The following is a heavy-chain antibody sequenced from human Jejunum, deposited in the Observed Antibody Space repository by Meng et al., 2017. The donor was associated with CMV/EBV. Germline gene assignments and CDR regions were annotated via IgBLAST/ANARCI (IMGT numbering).Heavy chain of an antibody. V-gene: IGHV3-7*01. J-gene: IGHJ4*02. D-gene: IGHD3-22*01. CDR3: VIVRNYNYDSSGHFLDY. CDR1: FNIYW. Sequence: FNIYWKTWVRQAPGKGLEWVADIKNDGSEQNYVDSVKGRFTISRDNVRNSLYLQMNSLRVEDTAVYYCVIVRNYNYDSSGHFLDYWGQGTLVTVSS. CDR2: IKNDGSEQ.